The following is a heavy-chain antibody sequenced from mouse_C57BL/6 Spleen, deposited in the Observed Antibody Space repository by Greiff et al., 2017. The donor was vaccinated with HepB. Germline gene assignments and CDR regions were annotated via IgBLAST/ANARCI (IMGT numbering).Heavy chain of an antibody. CDR1: GYTFTSYT. J-gene: IGHJ2*01. CDR3: ARWGLRPEYYFDY. Sequence: VKLMESGAELARPGASVKMSCKAFGYTFTSYTMHWVKQRPGQGLEWIGYINPSSGYTKYNQKFKDKATLTADKSSSTAYMQLSSLTSEDSAVYYCARWGLRPEYYFDYWGQGTTLTVSS. V-gene: IGHV1-4*01. CDR2: INPSSGYT. D-gene: IGHD2-4*01.